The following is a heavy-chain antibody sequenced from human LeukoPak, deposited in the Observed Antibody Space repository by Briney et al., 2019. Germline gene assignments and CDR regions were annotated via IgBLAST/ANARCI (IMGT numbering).Heavy chain of an antibody. Sequence: GASVKVSCKASGYTFTSYGISWVRQAPGQGLEWMGWISAYNGNTNYAQKLQGRVTMTTDTSTSTAYMELSSLRSEDTAVYYCARVLRSEVLGADYGSGIGYFDYWGQGTLVTVSS. CDR2: ISAYNGNT. D-gene: IGHD3-10*01. CDR3: ARVLRSEVLGADYGSGIGYFDY. CDR1: GYTFTSYG. J-gene: IGHJ4*02. V-gene: IGHV1-18*01.